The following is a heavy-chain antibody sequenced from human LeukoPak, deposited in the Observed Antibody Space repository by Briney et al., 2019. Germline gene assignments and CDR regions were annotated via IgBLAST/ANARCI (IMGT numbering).Heavy chain of an antibody. CDR1: GFTFSNAW. D-gene: IGHD1-26*01. CDR2: IKSKTDGGTT. Sequence: PGGSLRLSCAASGFTFSNAWMSWVRQAPGKGLEWVGRIKSKTDGGTTDYAAPVKGRFTISRDDSKNTLYLQMNSLKTEDTAVYYCTTDPGWEPGLDYWGQGTLVTVSS. CDR3: TTDPGWEPGLDY. V-gene: IGHV3-15*01. J-gene: IGHJ4*02.